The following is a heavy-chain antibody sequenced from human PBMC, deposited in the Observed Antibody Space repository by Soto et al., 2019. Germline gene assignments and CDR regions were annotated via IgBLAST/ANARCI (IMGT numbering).Heavy chain of an antibody. CDR3: AKDIYDSSGSL. J-gene: IGHJ4*02. D-gene: IGHD3-22*01. CDR2: ISYDGSNK. CDR1: GFTFSSYG. Sequence: SGGSLRLSCAASGFTFSSYGMHWVRQAPGKGLEWVAVISYDGSNKYYADSVKGRFTISRDNSKNTLYLQMNSLRAEDTAVYYCAKDIYDSSGSLWGQGTLVTVSS. V-gene: IGHV3-30*18.